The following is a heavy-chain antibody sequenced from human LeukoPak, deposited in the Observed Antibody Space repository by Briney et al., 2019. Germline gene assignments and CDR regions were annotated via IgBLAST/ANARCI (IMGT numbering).Heavy chain of an antibody. CDR1: GFTFSSYA. CDR2: ISYDGSNK. J-gene: IGHJ4*02. CDR3: AKTSYSGSGSYMGSTDY. V-gene: IGHV3-30-3*02. Sequence: QPGRSLRLSCAASGFTFSSYAMHWVRQAPGKGLEWVAVISYDGSNKYYADSVKGRFTISRDNSKNTLYLQMNSLRAEDTAVYYCAKTSYSGSGSYMGSTDYWGQGTLVTVSS. D-gene: IGHD3-10*01.